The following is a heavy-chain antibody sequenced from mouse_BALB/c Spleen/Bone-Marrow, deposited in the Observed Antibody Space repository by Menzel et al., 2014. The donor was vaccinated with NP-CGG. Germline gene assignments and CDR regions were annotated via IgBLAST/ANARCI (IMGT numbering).Heavy chain of an antibody. V-gene: IGHV1S56*01. CDR3: ASYFVCVVDY. CDR2: IFPGDGST. J-gene: IGHJ4*01. CDR1: GYTFTSYD. Sequence: QVHVKQSGAELVKPGASVKLSCKASGYTFTSYDINWVRQRPEQGLEWIRWIFPGDGSTKYNEKFKGKATLTTDKSSSTAYMQLSRLTSEDSAVYVCASYFVCVVDYWGQGTSVTVSS. D-gene: IGHD2-10*01.